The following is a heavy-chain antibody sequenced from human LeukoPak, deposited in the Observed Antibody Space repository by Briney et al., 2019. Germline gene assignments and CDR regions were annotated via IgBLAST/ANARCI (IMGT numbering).Heavy chain of an antibody. D-gene: IGHD3-16*01. CDR1: GFTFSSYA. CDR2: ISYDGSNK. V-gene: IGHV3-30-3*01. Sequence: GGSLRLSCAASGFTFSSYAMHWVRQAPGKGLEWVAVISYDGSNKYYADSVKGRFTISRDNSKNTLYLQMNSLRAEDTAVYYCARDLGRWLQNLDYWGQGTLVTVSS. J-gene: IGHJ4*02. CDR3: ARDLGRWLQNLDY.